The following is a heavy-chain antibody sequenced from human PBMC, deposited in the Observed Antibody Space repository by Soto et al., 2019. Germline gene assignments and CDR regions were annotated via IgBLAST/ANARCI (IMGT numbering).Heavy chain of an antibody. CDR1: GGSISSYY. J-gene: IGHJ4*02. Sequence: PSETLSLTCTVSGGSISSYYWSWIRQPPGKGLEWIGYIYYSGSTNYNPSLKSRVTISVDTSKNQFSLKLSSVTAADTAVYYCARAGVRYSSSSGNFDYWGQGTLVTVSS. CDR2: IYYSGST. V-gene: IGHV4-59*01. D-gene: IGHD6-6*01. CDR3: ARAGVRYSSSSGNFDY.